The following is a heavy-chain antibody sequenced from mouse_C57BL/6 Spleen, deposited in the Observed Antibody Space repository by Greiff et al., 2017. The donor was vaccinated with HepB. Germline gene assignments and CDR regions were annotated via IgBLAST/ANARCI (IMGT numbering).Heavy chain of an antibody. CDR1: GFSFNTYA. CDR3: VRQGVYYYGSSYYAMDY. J-gene: IGHJ4*01. D-gene: IGHD1-1*01. Sequence: EVQLVESGGGLVQPKGSLKLSCAGSGFSFNTYAMNWVRQAPGKGLEWVARIRSKSNNYATYYADSVKDRFTISRDDSESMLYLQMNNLKTEDTAMYYCVRQGVYYYGSSYYAMDYWGQGTSVTVSS. CDR2: IRSKSNNYAT. V-gene: IGHV10-1*01.